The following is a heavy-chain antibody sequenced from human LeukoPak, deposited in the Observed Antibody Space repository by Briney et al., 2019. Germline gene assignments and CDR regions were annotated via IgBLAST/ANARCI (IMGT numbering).Heavy chain of an antibody. J-gene: IGHJ4*02. CDR1: GFTFDDYG. V-gene: IGHV3-20*01. D-gene: IGHD2-2*01. Sequence: GGSLRLSCAASGFTFDDYGMSWVRHAPGKGLEWVSGINWNGGSTGYADSVKGRFTISRDNAKNSLYLQMNSLRAEDTALYHCARAGQLLYLDYWGQGTLVTVSS. CDR3: ARAGQLLYLDY. CDR2: INWNGGST.